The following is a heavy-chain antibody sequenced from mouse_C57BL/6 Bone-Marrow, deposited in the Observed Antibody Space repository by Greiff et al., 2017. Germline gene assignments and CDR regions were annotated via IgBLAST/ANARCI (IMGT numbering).Heavy chain of an antibody. D-gene: IGHD1-1*01. CDR3: ARCGFYYGISFAY. CDR1: GYTFTDYY. CDR2: IFPGSGSA. V-gene: IGHV1-75*01. Sequence: VQLQQSGPELVKPGASVKISCKASGYTFTDYYINWVKQRPGQGLEWIGWIFPGSGSAYYHEKFKGKATLTVDKSSSTAYMLLSSLTSEDSAVYFCARCGFYYGISFAYWGQGTLVTVSA. J-gene: IGHJ3*01.